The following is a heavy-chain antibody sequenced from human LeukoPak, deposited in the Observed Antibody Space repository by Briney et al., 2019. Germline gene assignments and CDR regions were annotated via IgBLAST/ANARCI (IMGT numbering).Heavy chain of an antibody. D-gene: IGHD4-17*01. V-gene: IGHV3-7*04. CDR1: GFNFSSYW. CDR3: ARPTTVTMVDAFNI. J-gene: IGHJ3*02. Sequence: GGSLRLSCAAAGFNFSSYWMTWVRQAPGKGLEWVANIKQDGSERYYVDSVKGRFTISRDNAKNSLCLQMNSLRAVDTAVYFCARPTTVTMVDAFNIWGLGTMVTVSS. CDR2: IKQDGSER.